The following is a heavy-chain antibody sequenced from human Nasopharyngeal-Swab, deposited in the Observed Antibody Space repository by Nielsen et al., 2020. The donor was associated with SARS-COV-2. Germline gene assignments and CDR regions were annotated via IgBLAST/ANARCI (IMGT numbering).Heavy chain of an antibody. D-gene: IGHD3-3*01. CDR3: AQRFLEWSRYYYYGMDG. CDR1: GGTFSSYA. CDR2: IIPILGIA. Sequence: SVKVSCKASGGTFSSYAISWVRQAPGQGLEWMGRIIPILGIANYAQKFQGRVTITADKSTSTAYMELSSLRSEDTAVYYCAQRFLEWSRYYYYGMDGWGQGTTVTVSS. V-gene: IGHV1-69*04. J-gene: IGHJ6*02.